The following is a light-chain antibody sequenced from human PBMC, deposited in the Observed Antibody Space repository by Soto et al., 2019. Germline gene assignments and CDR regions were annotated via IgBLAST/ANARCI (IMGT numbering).Light chain of an antibody. CDR3: QQRFTWPLT. CDR1: QSVSGY. CDR2: NTS. V-gene: IGKV3-11*01. J-gene: IGKJ4*01. Sequence: EIVLTQSPATLSLSPGERATLSCRASQSVSGYLVWYQQKPGQAPRLLIYNTSNRAAGIPTRFSGSGSGTDFTLTISSLEPEDSGVYYCQQRFTWPLTFGGGTKVEIK.